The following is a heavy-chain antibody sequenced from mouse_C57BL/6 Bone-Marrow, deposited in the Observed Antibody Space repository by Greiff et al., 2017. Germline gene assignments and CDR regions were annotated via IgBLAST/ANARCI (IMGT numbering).Heavy chain of an antibody. CDR2: IYPRSGNT. CDR1: GYTFTSYG. Sequence: VQLVESGAELARPGASVKLSCKASGYTFTSYGISWVKQRTGQGLEWIGEIYPRSGNTYYNEKFKGKATLTADKSSSTAYMELRSLTSEDSAVYFCARWGRGLGFAYWGQGTRVTVSA. D-gene: IGHD6-1*01. V-gene: IGHV1-81*01. CDR3: ARWGRGLGFAY. J-gene: IGHJ3*01.